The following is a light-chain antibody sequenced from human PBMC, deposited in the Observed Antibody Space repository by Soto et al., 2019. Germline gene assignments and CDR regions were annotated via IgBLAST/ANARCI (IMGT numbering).Light chain of an antibody. CDR3: QQYNNWPRV. CDR1: QSVSSN. J-gene: IGKJ1*01. Sequence: EIVMTQSPATLSVSPVERATLSCRASQSVSSNLAWYQQKPGQAPRLLIYGASTRATGIPARFSGSGSGTEFTLTISSLQSEDFAVYYCQQYNNWPRVFGQGAKVEIK. CDR2: GAS. V-gene: IGKV3-15*01.